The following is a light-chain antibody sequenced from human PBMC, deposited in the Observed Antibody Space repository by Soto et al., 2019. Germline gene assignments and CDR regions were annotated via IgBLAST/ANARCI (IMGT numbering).Light chain of an antibody. CDR1: QTLSSRH. CDR2: GSS. V-gene: IGKV3-20*01. CDR3: HHYGYSQA. J-gene: IGKJ1*01. Sequence: LTQSPSTLSGSPGVRVTLSCRASQTLSSRHFAWHQQKPGQANRLLIYGSSIRATDIPGRRGSSAAAAFFLTTSSALARDVPTIYYRHHYGYSQAFGQGTKVDIK.